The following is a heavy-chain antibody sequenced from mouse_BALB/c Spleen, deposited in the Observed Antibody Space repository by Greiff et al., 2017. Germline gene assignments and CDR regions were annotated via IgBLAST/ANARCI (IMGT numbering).Heavy chain of an antibody. CDR3: NAGDYYGYLFDY. Sequence: VQLQQSGAELVRSGASVKLSCTASGFNIKDYYMHWVKQRPEQGLEWIGWIDPENGDTEYAPKFQGKATMTADTSSNTAYLQLSSLTSEDTAVYYCNAGDYYGYLFDYWGQGTTLTVST. J-gene: IGHJ2*01. CDR1: GFNIKDYY. V-gene: IGHV14-4*02. CDR2: IDPENGDT. D-gene: IGHD1-2*01.